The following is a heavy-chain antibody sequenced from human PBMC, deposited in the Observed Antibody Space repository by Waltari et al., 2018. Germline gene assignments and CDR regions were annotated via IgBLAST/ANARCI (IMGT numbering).Heavy chain of an antibody. J-gene: IGHJ4*02. Sequence: QVQLVESGGGVVQPGRSLRLSCAASGFTFSSYGMHWVRQAPGKGVGWVAVIWYDGSNKYYADSVKGRFTISRDNSKNTLYLQMNSLRAEDTAVYYCARGQRTYSYWGQGTLVTVSS. CDR1: GFTFSSYG. V-gene: IGHV3-33*01. D-gene: IGHD3-10*01. CDR2: IWYDGSNK. CDR3: ARGQRTYSY.